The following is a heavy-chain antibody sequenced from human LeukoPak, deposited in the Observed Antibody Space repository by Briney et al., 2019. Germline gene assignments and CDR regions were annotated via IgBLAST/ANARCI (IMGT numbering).Heavy chain of an antibody. V-gene: IGHV3-15*01. CDR1: GFTFSNAW. Sequence: GGSLRLSCAASGFTFSNAWMSWVRQAPGKGLEWVGRIKTKADGETTDYAAPVKGRFTISRGDSKNTLYLQMNSLKTEDTAVYYCSAQLLWFGEFSHWGQGTLITVSS. D-gene: IGHD3-10*01. CDR3: SAQLLWFGEFSH. CDR2: IKTKADGETT. J-gene: IGHJ4*02.